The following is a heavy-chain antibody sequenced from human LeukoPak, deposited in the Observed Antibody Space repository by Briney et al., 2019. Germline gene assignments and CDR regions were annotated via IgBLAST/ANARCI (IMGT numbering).Heavy chain of an antibody. CDR1: GFTFTSYV. CDR2: ISMNVQTT. Sequence: PGGSLRLSCSASGFTFTSYVMHWVRQAPGKGLQYVSGISMNVQTTYYAGSVKGRFTISRDSSKNTVYLQMNSLAAEDTAVYYCVREGLERRANFDYWGQGALVSVSS. J-gene: IGHJ4*02. CDR3: VREGLERRANFDY. V-gene: IGHV3-64D*06. D-gene: IGHD1-1*01.